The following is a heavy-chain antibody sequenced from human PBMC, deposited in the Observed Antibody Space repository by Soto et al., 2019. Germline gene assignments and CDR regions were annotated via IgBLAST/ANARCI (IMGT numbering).Heavy chain of an antibody. V-gene: IGHV4-39*01. D-gene: IGHD3-3*01. CDR3: ARQGVITIFGVVMVTEFHY. Sequence: PSETLSLTCTVPGGSISSSSYYWGWICQPPVKALECIGSIYYIGSTYYNPSLKSRVPVSVDTSKNQFSLKLSSVTAADTAVYYCARQGVITIFGVVMVTEFHYWGQGTLGTLSS. J-gene: IGHJ4*02. CDR2: IYYIGST. CDR1: GGSISSSSYY.